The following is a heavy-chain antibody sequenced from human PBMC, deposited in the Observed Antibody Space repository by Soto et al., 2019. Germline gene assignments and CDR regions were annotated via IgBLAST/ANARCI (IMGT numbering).Heavy chain of an antibody. V-gene: IGHV3-33*01. Sequence: QVQLVESGGGVVQPGRSLRLSCAASGFTFSSYGMHWVRQAPGKGLEWVAVIWYDGSNKYYADSVKGRFTISRDNXKNTLYLQMNSLIAEDTAVYYCARGTVTPPVAFDYWGQGTLVTVSS. CDR1: GFTFSSYG. J-gene: IGHJ4*02. CDR3: ARGTVTPPVAFDY. D-gene: IGHD4-17*01. CDR2: IWYDGSNK.